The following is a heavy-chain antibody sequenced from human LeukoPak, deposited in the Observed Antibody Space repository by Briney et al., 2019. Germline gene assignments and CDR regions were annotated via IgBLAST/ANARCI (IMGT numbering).Heavy chain of an antibody. V-gene: IGHV4-59*01. J-gene: IGHJ6*02. Sequence: SETLSLTCTVSGGSISSYYWSWIRQPPGKGLEWIGYIYYSGSTNYNPSLKSRVTISVDTSKNQFSLKLSSVTAADTAVYYCAREPRDYYYGMDVWGQGTTVTVSS. CDR1: GGSISSYY. CDR2: IYYSGST. CDR3: AREPRDYYYGMDV.